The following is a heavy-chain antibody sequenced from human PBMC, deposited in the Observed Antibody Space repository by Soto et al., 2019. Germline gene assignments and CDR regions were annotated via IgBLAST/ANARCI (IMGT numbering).Heavy chain of an antibody. Sequence: EVQLVESGGGLVQPASSLRLSCAASGFTFEVFAMHWVRQAPGKGWGWVSGISWNSGSIGYADSVKGRFTISRDNAKNSLYLQMNSLRAEDTALYYCAKDRSGSYYVGFDYWGQGTLVTVSS. D-gene: IGHD1-26*01. CDR2: ISWNSGSI. CDR1: GFTFEVFA. J-gene: IGHJ4*02. V-gene: IGHV3-9*01. CDR3: AKDRSGSYYVGFDY.